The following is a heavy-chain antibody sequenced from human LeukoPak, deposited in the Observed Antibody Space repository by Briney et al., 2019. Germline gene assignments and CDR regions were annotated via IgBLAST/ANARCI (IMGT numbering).Heavy chain of an antibody. CDR1: GGSFSVYY. CDR2: INHSGST. CDR3: AREVGSSWSTG. D-gene: IGHD6-13*01. J-gene: IGHJ4*02. Sequence: PSETLSLTCAVYGGSFSVYYWSWIRQPPGKGLEWIGEINHSGSTNYNPSLKSRVTISVDTSKNQFSLKLSSVTAADTAVYYCAREVGSSWSTGWGQGTLVTVSS. V-gene: IGHV4-34*01.